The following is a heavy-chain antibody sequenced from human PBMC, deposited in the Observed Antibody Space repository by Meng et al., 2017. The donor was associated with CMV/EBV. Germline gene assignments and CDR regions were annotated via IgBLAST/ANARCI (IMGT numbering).Heavy chain of an antibody. Sequence: GSLRLSCTVSGGSVSSGSYYWSWIRQPPGKGLEWIGYIYYSGSTNYNPSLKSRVTISVDTSKNQFSLKLSSVTAADTAVYYCARGYCSGGSCYRGYYYGMDVWGRGTTVTVSS. V-gene: IGHV4-61*01. CDR3: ARGYCSGGSCYRGYYYGMDV. J-gene: IGHJ6*02. CDR1: GGSVSSGSYY. CDR2: IYYSGST. D-gene: IGHD2-15*01.